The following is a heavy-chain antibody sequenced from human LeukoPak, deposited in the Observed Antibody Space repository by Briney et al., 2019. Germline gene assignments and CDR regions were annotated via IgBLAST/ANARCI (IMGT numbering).Heavy chain of an antibody. J-gene: IGHJ3*02. CDR1: GFTFSSYG. Sequence: GRSLRLSCAASGFTFSSYGMHWVRQAPGKGLEWVAVISYDGSNKYYADSVKGRFTISRDNSKNTLYLQMNSRRAEDTAVYYCASPVFFDIWGQGTMVTVSS. CDR2: ISYDGSNK. CDR3: ASPVFFDI. D-gene: IGHD1-14*01. V-gene: IGHV3-30*03.